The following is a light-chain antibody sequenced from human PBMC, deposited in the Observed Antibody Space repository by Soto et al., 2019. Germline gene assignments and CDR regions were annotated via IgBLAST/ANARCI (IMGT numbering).Light chain of an antibody. V-gene: IGKV1-17*03. Sequence: DIQMTQSPSAMSASVGDRVTITCRASQDISSYLAWFQQEPGKVPKRLIYWASTLQSGVPSRFSGSGSATDFSLTIISLQPEDFGTYYCLHQNEFPPYTFGQGTKVEIK. CDR3: LHQNEFPPYT. CDR1: QDISSY. J-gene: IGKJ2*01. CDR2: WAS.